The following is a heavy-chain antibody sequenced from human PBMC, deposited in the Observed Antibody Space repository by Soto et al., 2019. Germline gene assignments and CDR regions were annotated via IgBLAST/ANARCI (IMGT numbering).Heavy chain of an antibody. J-gene: IGHJ6*02. CDR1: GGSFSGYY. CDR3: ARVPIVVVLRSYYYGMDV. Sequence: PSETLSLTCAVYGGSFSGYYWSWIRQPPGKGLEWIGEINHSGSTNYNPSLKSRVTISVDTSKNQFSLKLSSVTAADTAVYYCARVPIVVVLRSYYYGMDVWGQGTTVTVSS. V-gene: IGHV4-34*01. D-gene: IGHD2-2*01. CDR2: INHSGST.